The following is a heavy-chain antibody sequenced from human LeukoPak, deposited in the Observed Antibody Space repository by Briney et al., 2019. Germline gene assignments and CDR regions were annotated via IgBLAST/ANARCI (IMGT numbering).Heavy chain of an antibody. CDR1: GYRFTSYW. J-gene: IGHJ4*02. CDR3: ARPHGSSLPRVFDY. CDR2: IYPGDSDT. V-gene: IGHV5-51*01. D-gene: IGHD6-6*01. Sequence: GESLKISCKGSGYRFTSYWIGWVRQMPGKGLEWMGIIYPGDSDTRYSPSFQGQVTISADKSVSTAYLQWSSLKASDTAMYYCARPHGSSLPRVFDYWGQGTLDTVSS.